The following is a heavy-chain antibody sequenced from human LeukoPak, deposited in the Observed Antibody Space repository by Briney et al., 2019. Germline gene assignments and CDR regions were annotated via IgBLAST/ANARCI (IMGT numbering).Heavy chain of an antibody. J-gene: IGHJ6*03. Sequence: PSETLSLTCAVYGGSFSGYYWSWIRQPPGKGLEWIGEINHSGSTNYNPSLKSRVTISVDTSKNQFSLQLSSVTAADTAVYYCARGITDYYYYYYYMDVWGKGTTVTVSS. CDR3: ARGITDYYYYYYYMDV. CDR1: GGSFSGYY. D-gene: IGHD5-24*01. CDR2: INHSGST. V-gene: IGHV4-34*01.